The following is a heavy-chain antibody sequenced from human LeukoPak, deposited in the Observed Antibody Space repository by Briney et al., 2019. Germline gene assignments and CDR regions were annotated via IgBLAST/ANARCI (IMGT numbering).Heavy chain of an antibody. D-gene: IGHD2-2*01. V-gene: IGHV1-69*04. CDR1: GGTFSSYA. J-gene: IGHJ6*02. Sequence: SVKVSCKASGGTFSSYAISWVRQAPGQGLEWMGRIIPILGIVNYAQKFQGRVTITADKSTSTAYMELSSLRSEDTAVYYCARDGDGYCSSTSCLRGMDVWGQGTTVTVSS. CDR3: ARDGDGYCSSTSCLRGMDV. CDR2: IIPILGIV.